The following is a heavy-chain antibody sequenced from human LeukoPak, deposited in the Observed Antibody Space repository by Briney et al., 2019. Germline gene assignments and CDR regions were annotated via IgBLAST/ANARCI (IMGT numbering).Heavy chain of an antibody. CDR2: IYYSGST. D-gene: IGHD1-26*01. V-gene: IGHV4-39*01. Sequence: SETLSRTCTVSGGSISSSGYYWGWIRQPPGKGLEWIASIYYSGSTYYNPSLKSRVTISVDTSKNQLSLKLSSLTAADTAVYYCARHEYSGSYYGLSWFDPWGQGTLVTVSS. J-gene: IGHJ5*02. CDR1: GGSISSSGYY. CDR3: ARHEYSGSYYGLSWFDP.